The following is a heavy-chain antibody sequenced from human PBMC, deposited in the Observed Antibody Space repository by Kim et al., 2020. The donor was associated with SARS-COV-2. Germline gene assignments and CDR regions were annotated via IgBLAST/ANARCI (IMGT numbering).Heavy chain of an antibody. D-gene: IGHD3-22*01. V-gene: IGHV3-48*02. J-gene: IGHJ3*01. CDR3: ARDYYDTTSIAF. Sequence: YYAESGKGRFTIYRDNVKNSLYLSMNSLRDEDTAVYYCARDYYDTTSIAFWGQGTMVTVSS.